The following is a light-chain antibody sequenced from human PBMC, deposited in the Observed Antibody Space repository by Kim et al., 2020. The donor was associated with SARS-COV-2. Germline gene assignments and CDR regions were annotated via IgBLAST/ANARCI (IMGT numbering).Light chain of an antibody. Sequence: RQTATLASTGNSRHVGNQGAACLRQPRGHATIPLSSRSNNRPSGISESFSASRSGNTASLPFTGLQPADEADYYCSTWDTSLNAWVFGGGPQLTVL. CDR3: STWDTSLNAWV. CDR2: RSN. J-gene: IGLJ3*02. V-gene: IGLV10-54*04. CDR1: SRHVGNQG.